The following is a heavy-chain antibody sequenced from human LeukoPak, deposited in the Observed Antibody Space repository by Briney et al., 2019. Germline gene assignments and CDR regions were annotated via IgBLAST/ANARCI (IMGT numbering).Heavy chain of an antibody. CDR2: ISYDGSNK. D-gene: IGHD1-14*01. V-gene: IGHV3-30*01. CDR1: GFTFSSYA. CDR3: ARDAGRSPTIDY. J-gene: IGHJ4*02. Sequence: GRSLSLSCAASGFTFSSYAMHWVRQAPGKGLEWVAVISYDGSNKYYADSVKGRFTISRDNSKNTLYLQMNSLRAEDTAVYYCARDAGRSPTIDYWGQGTLVTVSS.